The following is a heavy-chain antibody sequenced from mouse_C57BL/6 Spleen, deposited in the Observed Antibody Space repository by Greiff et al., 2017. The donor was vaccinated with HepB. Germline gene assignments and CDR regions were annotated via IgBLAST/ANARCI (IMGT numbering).Heavy chain of an antibody. CDR2: ISDGGSYT. Sequence: EVQGVESGGGLVKPGGSLKLSCAASGFTFSSYAMSWVRQTPEKRLEWVATISDGGSYTYYPDNVKGRFTISRDNAKNNLYLQMSHLQSEDTAMYYCARAGITAAMDYWGQGTSVTVSS. CDR1: GFTFSSYA. CDR3: ARAGITAAMDY. D-gene: IGHD2-4*01. V-gene: IGHV5-4*01. J-gene: IGHJ4*01.